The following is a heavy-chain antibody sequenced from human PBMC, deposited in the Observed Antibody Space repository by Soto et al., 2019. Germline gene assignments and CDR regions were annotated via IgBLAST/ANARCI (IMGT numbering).Heavy chain of an antibody. CDR3: ARGEGRLVGTWFDP. J-gene: IGHJ5*02. CDR2: INHSGST. D-gene: IGHD5-12*01. CDR1: GGSFSRYY. V-gene: IGHV4-34*01. Sequence: PSETLSLTCDVYGGSFSRYYWNWIRQPPGKGLEWLGEINHSGSTNYNPSLESRATISLDTSKTQFSLKLTSVTAADTAVYYCARGEGRLVGTWFDPWGQGTLVT.